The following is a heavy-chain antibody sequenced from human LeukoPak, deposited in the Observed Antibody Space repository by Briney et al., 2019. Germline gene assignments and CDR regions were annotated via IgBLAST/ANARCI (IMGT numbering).Heavy chain of an antibody. J-gene: IGHJ1*01. CDR2: ISTYTGDT. CDR1: GYSFTTYG. D-gene: IGHD3-22*01. Sequence: VKVSCRASGYSFTTYGINWVRQAPGQGLEWMGWISTYTGDTKYVQKLQGRVSMTIDTSTSTAHMELRSLRSDDTAVYYCARGYHFDTSGYPVSEYFQHWGQGTLVTVSS. V-gene: IGHV1-18*01. CDR3: ARGYHFDTSGYPVSEYFQH.